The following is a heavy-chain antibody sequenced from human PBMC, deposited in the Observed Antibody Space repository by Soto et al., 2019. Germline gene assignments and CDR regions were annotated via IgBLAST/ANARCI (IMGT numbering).Heavy chain of an antibody. CDR1: GYIFVNYG. CDR2: ISADNGNT. V-gene: IGHV1-18*01. CDR3: ARDNDVFSGYYLVY. D-gene: IGHD3-9*01. Sequence: QVQLVQSEAEVKKPGASVKVSCRASGYIFVNYGISWVRQAPGQGLEWMGWISADNGNTKYAQEFQGRVTMTRDTSTSTAYMALGSMRYDDTAVYYCARDNDVFSGYYLVYWGQGNLVTVSS. J-gene: IGHJ4*02.